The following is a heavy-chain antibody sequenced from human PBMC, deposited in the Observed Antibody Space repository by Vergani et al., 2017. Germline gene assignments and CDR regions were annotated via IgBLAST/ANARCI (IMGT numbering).Heavy chain of an antibody. CDR1: GGSISSGSYY. Sequence: QVQLQESGPGLVKPSQTLSLTCTVSGGSISSGSYYWSWIRQPAGKGLDWIGRIYTSGSTNYNPSLNSRVTISVDTSKNQFSLKLSSVTAADTAVYYCAREWGRYDYGDYEGLTAFDIGGQGTMVTGSS. V-gene: IGHV4-61*02. D-gene: IGHD4-17*01. CDR3: AREWGRYDYGDYEGLTAFDI. J-gene: IGHJ3*02. CDR2: IYTSGST.